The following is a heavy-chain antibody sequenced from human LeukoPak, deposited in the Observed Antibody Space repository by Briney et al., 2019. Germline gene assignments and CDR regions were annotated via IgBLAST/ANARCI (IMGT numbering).Heavy chain of an antibody. Sequence: GASVKVSCKASGGTFSSYAISWVRQAPGQGLEWMGGIIPIFGTANYAQKFQGRVTITTDESTSTAYIELSSLRSEDTAVYYCAIEVTMVRGVMFDPWGQGTLVTVSS. J-gene: IGHJ5*02. CDR3: AIEVTMVRGVMFDP. V-gene: IGHV1-69*05. CDR1: GGTFSSYA. D-gene: IGHD3-10*01. CDR2: IIPIFGTA.